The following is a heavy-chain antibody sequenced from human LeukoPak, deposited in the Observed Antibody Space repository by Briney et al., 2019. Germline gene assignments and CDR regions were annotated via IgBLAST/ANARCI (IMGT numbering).Heavy chain of an antibody. D-gene: IGHD6-19*01. CDR3: ARGAGSHYYHHMDV. Sequence: ASVKVSCKASGYKFTGYFMHWVRQAPGQGPEWMGWMNPDGGGTTYGQIFQGRVTMTRDTSINTAYMELSGLRSGDTAIYYCARGAGSHYYHHMDVWGKGTTVTVSS. J-gene: IGHJ6*03. CDR1: GYKFTGYF. V-gene: IGHV1-2*02. CDR2: MNPDGGGT.